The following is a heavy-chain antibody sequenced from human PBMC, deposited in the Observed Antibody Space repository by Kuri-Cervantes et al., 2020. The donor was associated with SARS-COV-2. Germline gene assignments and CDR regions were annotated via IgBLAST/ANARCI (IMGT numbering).Heavy chain of an antibody. CDR1: GFTFSSYW. CDR2: IKQDGSEK. Sequence: GGSLRLSCAASGFTFSSYWMSWVRQAPGRGLEWVANIKQDGSEKYYVDSVKGRFTISRDNAKNSLYLQMNSLRAEDTAVYYCARARMAGPFDYWGQGTLVTVSS. V-gene: IGHV3-7*01. D-gene: IGHD5-24*01. J-gene: IGHJ4*02. CDR3: ARARMAGPFDY.